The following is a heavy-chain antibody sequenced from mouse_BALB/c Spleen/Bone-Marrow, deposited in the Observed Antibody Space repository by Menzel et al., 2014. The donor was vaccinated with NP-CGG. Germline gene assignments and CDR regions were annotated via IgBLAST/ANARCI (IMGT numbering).Heavy chain of an antibody. Sequence: LVESGGGLVQPGGSLRLSCATSGFPFTDYYMSWVRQPPGKALEWLGFIRNKANGYTTEYSASVKGRFTISRDNSQSILYLQMNTLRAEDSANYYWARDDYYARDYWGQGTSVTASS. J-gene: IGHJ4*01. CDR2: IRNKANGYTT. CDR3: ARDDYYARDY. CDR1: GFPFTDYY. V-gene: IGHV7-3*02.